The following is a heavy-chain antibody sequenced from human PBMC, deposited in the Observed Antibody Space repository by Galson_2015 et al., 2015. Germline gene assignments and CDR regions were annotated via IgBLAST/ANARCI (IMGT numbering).Heavy chain of an antibody. V-gene: IGHV1-58*01. CDR2: IVVGSGNT. CDR3: AADPEYYYDSSGYKGLFSYYGMDF. D-gene: IGHD3-22*01. J-gene: IGHJ6*02. Sequence: SVKVSCKASGFTFTSSAVQWVRQARGQRLEWIGWIVVGSGNTNYAQKFQERVTITRDMSTSTAYMELSSLRSEDTAVYYCAADPEYYYDSSGYKGLFSYYGMDFWGQGTTVTVSS. CDR1: GFTFTSSA.